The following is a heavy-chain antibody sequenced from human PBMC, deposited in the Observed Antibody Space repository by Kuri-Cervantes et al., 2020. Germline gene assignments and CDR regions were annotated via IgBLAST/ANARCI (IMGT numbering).Heavy chain of an antibody. CDR1: GFTASSNY. J-gene: IGHJ4*02. CDR3: ARSWITESGY. D-gene: IGHD2-2*03. Sequence: ETLSLTCVASGFTASSNYMSWVRQAPGKGLEWVSVVHSGGNTYYADSVKGRFTISRDSSKNTVYLQMNSLRVEDTAVYYCARSWITESGYWGQGTLVTVSS. CDR2: VHSGGNT. V-gene: IGHV3-53*01.